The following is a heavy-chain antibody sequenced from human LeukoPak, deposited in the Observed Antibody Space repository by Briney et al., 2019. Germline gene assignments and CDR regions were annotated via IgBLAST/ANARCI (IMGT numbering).Heavy chain of an antibody. D-gene: IGHD6-19*01. CDR1: VYTFTSYG. CDR3: ARVGSSGWSQEVDY. CDR2: ISAYNGNT. Sequence: ASVTVSCKASVYTFTSYGISWVRQAPGQGLEWMGWISAYNGNTNYAQKLQGRVTMTTDTSTSTAYMELRSLRSDDTAVYYCARVGSSGWSQEVDYWGQGTLVTVSS. V-gene: IGHV1-18*01. J-gene: IGHJ4*02.